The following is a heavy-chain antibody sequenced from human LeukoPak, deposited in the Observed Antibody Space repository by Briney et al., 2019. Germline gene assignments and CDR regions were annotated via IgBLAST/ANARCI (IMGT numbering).Heavy chain of an antibody. J-gene: IGHJ4*02. CDR3: VRDGDDFNFDY. Sequence: GGSLRLSCAASGFTFSSYGMHWVRQAPGKGLEWVAVIWYDGSNKYYADSVKGRFTISRDNAKNTLYLQMSSLRAEDTAVYFCVRDGDDFNFDYWGQGSLVTVSS. CDR1: GFTFSSYG. CDR2: IWYDGSNK. V-gene: IGHV3-33*08. D-gene: IGHD5-24*01.